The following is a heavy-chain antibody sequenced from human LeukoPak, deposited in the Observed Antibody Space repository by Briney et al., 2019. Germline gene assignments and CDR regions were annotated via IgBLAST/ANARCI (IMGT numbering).Heavy chain of an antibody. J-gene: IGHJ6*03. Sequence: GGSLRLSCAASGFTFSNYVMSWVRQAPGKGLEWVAALTSSSDTTYYGDSVKGRFTISRDNSKNTLYLQMHSLRAEDTAVYYCAKDLAYCSSTSCYDFFMDVWGKGTTVTVSS. D-gene: IGHD2-2*01. V-gene: IGHV3-23*01. CDR3: AKDLAYCSSTSCYDFFMDV. CDR1: GFTFSNYV. CDR2: LTSSSDTT.